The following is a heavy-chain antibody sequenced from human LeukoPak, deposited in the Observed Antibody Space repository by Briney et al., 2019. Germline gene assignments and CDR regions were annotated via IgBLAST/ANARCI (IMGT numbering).Heavy chain of an antibody. J-gene: IGHJ6*03. CDR1: GYRFTSYW. CDR2: IYPGDSDT. Sequence: GESLKISCKGSGYRFTSYWIGWVRQMPGKGLEWMGIIYPGDSDTRYSPSFQGQVTISADKSISTAYLQWSSLKASDTAMYYCARRVAAADDYYYYYMDVWGKGTTVTVSS. V-gene: IGHV5-51*01. D-gene: IGHD6-13*01. CDR3: ARRVAAADDYYYYYMDV.